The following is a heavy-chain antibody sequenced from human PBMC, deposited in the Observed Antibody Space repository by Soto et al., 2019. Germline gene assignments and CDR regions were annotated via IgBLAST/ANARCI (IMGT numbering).Heavy chain of an antibody. CDR2: NYYSGST. CDR1: GGSISSYY. Sequence: QVQLQESGPGLVKPSETLSLTCTVSGGSISSYYWSWIRQPPGQGLEWIGYNYYSGSTNYNPSPQIRVTLSVDPSKNPFSLKLSSVTAAGTAVYYCARDPMVRGAPGSYEYWGPGTLVTVSS. CDR3: ARDPMVRGAPGSYEY. J-gene: IGHJ4*02. V-gene: IGHV4-59*01. D-gene: IGHD3-10*01.